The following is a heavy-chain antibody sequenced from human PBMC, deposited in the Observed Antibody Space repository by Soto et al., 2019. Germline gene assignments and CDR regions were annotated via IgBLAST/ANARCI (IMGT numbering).Heavy chain of an antibody. CDR2: ISAHNGNT. CDR1: GYAFTTYG. J-gene: IGHJ4*02. V-gene: IGHV1-18*01. D-gene: IGHD1-1*01. Sequence: QVHLVQSGAEVKKPGASVKVSCQASGYAFTTYGITWVRQAPGQGLEWMGWISAHNGNTNYAQKLQGRVTVTRDTSTSTAYMQLTSMRSADTSVYYSARGRYGDYWGQGALVTVTS. CDR3: ARGRYGDY.